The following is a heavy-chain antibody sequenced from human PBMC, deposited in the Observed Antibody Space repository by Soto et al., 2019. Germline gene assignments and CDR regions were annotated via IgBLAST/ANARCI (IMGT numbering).Heavy chain of an antibody. CDR2: IDPSDSYT. Sequence: PGESLKISCKGSGYSFTSYWISWVRQMPGKGLEWMGRIDPSDSYTNYSPSFQGHVTISADKSISTAYLQWSSLKASDTAMYYCASLGDSTVVSTQYYYGMDVWGQGTTVTVSS. CDR1: GYSFTSYW. D-gene: IGHD4-17*01. J-gene: IGHJ6*02. V-gene: IGHV5-10-1*01. CDR3: ASLGDSTVVSTQYYYGMDV.